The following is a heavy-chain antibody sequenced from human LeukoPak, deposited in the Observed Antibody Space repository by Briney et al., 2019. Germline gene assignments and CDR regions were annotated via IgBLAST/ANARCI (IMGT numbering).Heavy chain of an antibody. Sequence: GASVKVSCKASGHTLTGYYMHWVRQAPGQGLEWMGWINANSGGTNYAQNFQGRVTMTRDTSISTAYMELSRLRSDDTAVYYCARQRGGQYEDAFDIWGQGTVVTVSS. J-gene: IGHJ3*02. CDR1: GHTLTGYY. CDR2: INANSGGT. V-gene: IGHV1-2*02. CDR3: ARQRGGQYEDAFDI. D-gene: IGHD2-8*01.